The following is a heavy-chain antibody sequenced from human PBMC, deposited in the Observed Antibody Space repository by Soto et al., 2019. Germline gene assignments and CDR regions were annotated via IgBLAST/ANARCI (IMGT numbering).Heavy chain of an antibody. Sequence: QVQLQESGPGLVKPSQTLSLTCTVSGGSISSGGYYWSWIRQHPGKGLEWIGYIYYSGSTYYNPSLKSRVTISVDTSKNQFSPKLSSVTAADTAVYYCARGVYGENWFDPWGQGTLVTVSS. CDR1: GGSISSGGYY. D-gene: IGHD3-10*01. J-gene: IGHJ5*02. CDR2: IYYSGST. V-gene: IGHV4-31*03. CDR3: ARGVYGENWFDP.